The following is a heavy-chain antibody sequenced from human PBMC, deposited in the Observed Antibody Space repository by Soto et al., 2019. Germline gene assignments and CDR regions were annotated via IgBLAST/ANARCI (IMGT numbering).Heavy chain of an antibody. CDR3: ATILNRAFEA. D-gene: IGHD3-3*01. CDR2: IKQDGTEK. CDR1: GFTFSSYW. Sequence: GGSLRLSCAASGFTFSSYWMSWVRQAPGRGLEWMGNIKQDGTEKDYVDSVKGRFTISRDNARNSVFLQMDSLRADDTAVYYCATILNRAFEAWGQGTMVTVSS. J-gene: IGHJ3*01. V-gene: IGHV3-7*01.